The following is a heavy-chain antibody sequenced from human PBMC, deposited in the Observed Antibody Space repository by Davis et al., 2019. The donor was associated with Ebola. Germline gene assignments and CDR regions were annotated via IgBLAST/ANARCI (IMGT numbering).Heavy chain of an antibody. CDR1: GFALSNFD. D-gene: IGHD2-8*02. J-gene: IGHJ6*02. CDR3: ARAGDFGMDV. V-gene: IGHV3-48*01. CDR2: INSDSGGM. Sequence: GGSLRLSCVASGFALSNFDMNWVRQAPGKRPEWLSYINSDSGGMAYADSVKGRFTVSRDNFENTLYLQMRSLRADDTAVFYCARAGDFGMDVWGQGTTVTVSS.